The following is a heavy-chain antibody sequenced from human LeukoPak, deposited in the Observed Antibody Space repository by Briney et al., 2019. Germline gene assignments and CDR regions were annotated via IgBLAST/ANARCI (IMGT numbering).Heavy chain of an antibody. V-gene: IGHV3-23*01. Sequence: GGSLRLSCAASGFTFYNYDMSWVRQAPGKGLEWVSTISGSGGTTYYADSVKSRFTISRDNSKNTLYLQTNSLRAEDTAVYYCATSIAAAGTPDYWGQGTLVTVSS. J-gene: IGHJ4*02. CDR1: GFTFYNYD. D-gene: IGHD6-13*01. CDR2: ISGSGGTT. CDR3: ATSIAAAGTPDY.